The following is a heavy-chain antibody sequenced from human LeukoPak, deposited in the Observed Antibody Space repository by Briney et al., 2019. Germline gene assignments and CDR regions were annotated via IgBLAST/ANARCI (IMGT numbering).Heavy chain of an antibody. Sequence: PGESLRLSCTASGFSISTNDMTWVRQAPGKGLEWVSLIYNSGITKYADSVQGRFIISRDNSKDTLYLQMNNLRVEDTAVYYCAKRSPPYWGQGTLVTVSS. J-gene: IGHJ4*02. CDR1: GFSISTND. CDR2: IYNSGIT. D-gene: IGHD3-10*01. CDR3: AKRSPPY. V-gene: IGHV3-66*04.